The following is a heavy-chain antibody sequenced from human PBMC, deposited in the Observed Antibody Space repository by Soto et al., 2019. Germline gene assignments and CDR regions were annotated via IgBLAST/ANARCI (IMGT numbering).Heavy chain of an antibody. D-gene: IGHD6-25*01. V-gene: IGHV1-18*01. CDR3: VRDASSGYRGWWDP. Sequence: QGQMVQSGNEVKKPGASVMVSCKTSGYTFTSYGVSWVRQAPGQGLEWIGLISPYNGDTLYARKFQGRVTVTADTATDTVYMELRSLTSDDTAVYYCVRDASSGYRGWWDPWGQGTLVTVSS. J-gene: IGHJ5*02. CDR1: GYTFTSYG. CDR2: ISPYNGDT.